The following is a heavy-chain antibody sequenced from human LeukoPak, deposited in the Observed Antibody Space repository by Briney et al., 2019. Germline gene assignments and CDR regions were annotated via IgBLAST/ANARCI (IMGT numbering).Heavy chain of an antibody. J-gene: IGHJ4*02. Sequence: GASVKVSCKASGYTFTGYYMHWVRQAPGQGLEWMGWINPNSGGTNYAQKFQGWVTMTRDTSISTAYMELSRLRSEDTAVYYCACLWADYPYYFDYWGQGTLVTVSS. CDR3: ACLWADYPYYFDY. V-gene: IGHV1-2*04. CDR1: GYTFTGYY. D-gene: IGHD3-10*01. CDR2: INPNSGGT.